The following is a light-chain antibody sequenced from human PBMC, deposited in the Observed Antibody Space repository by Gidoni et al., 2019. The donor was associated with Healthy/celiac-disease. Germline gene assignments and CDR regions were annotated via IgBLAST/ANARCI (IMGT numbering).Light chain of an antibody. CDR3: MQALQIPQT. CDR1: QSLLHNNGYNY. CDR2: MGS. V-gene: IGKV2-28*01. J-gene: IGKJ1*01. Sequence: DIVLNQSPLFLPVTPGEPASISCRSSQSLLHNNGYNYLDWYLQKPGQSPQLLIYMGSNRASGVPDRFSGSGSGTDFTLKISRVEAEDVGVYYCMQALQIPQTFGQGTKVEI.